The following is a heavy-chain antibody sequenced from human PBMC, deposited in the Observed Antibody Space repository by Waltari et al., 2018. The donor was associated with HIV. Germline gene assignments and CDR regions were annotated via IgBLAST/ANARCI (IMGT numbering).Heavy chain of an antibody. CDR3: ARSITVAGTRGLGMDV. CDR1: GSTFSTFS. CDR2: ISSGSNVM. J-gene: IGHJ6*02. Sequence: EVQLVESGGGLVKSGESLRLSCAASGSTFSTFSFTWVRQAPGKGLDGVAYISSGSNVMYYADSVKDRFTISRDNAKNSVYLQMNSLRAEDTAQYYGARSITVAGTRGLGMDVWGQGTTVTVSS. V-gene: IGHV3-21*01. D-gene: IGHD6-19*01.